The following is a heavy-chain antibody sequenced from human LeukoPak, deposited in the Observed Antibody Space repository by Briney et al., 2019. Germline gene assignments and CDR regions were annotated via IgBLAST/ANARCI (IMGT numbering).Heavy chain of an antibody. CDR3: ARDDTVFTLHTDAFDI. D-gene: IGHD2-15*01. CDR1: GFTFSSYS. J-gene: IGHJ3*02. CDR2: ISSSSSYI. Sequence: GGSLRLSCAASGFTFSSYSMNWVRQAPGKGLEWVSSISSSSSYIYYADSVKGRFTISRDNAKNSLYLQMNSLRAEDTAVYYCARDDTVFTLHTDAFDIWGQGTMVTVSS. V-gene: IGHV3-21*01.